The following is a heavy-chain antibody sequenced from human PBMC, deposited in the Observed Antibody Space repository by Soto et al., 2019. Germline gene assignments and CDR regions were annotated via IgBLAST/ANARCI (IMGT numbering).Heavy chain of an antibody. V-gene: IGHV4-34*01. CDR2: INHSGST. CDR1: GGSFSGYY. CDR3: ARGAAWGVVVPAATTSPVYYYMDV. D-gene: IGHD2-2*01. J-gene: IGHJ6*03. Sequence: ETLSLTCAVYGGSFSGYYWSWIRQPPGKGLEWIGEINHSGSTNYNPSLKSRVTISVDTSKNQFSLKLGSVTAADTAVYYCARGAAWGVVVPAATTSPVYYYMDVWGKGTTVTVSS.